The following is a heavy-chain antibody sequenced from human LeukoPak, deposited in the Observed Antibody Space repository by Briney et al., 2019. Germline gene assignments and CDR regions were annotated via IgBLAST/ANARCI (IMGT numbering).Heavy chain of an antibody. J-gene: IGHJ4*02. V-gene: IGHV4-39*01. CDR3: ARQIVVVPAAIYYFDY. CDR1: GGSISSSSYY. CDR2: IYYSGST. Sequence: SETLSLTCTVSGGSISSSSYYWGWIRQPPGKGLEWIGSIYYSGSTYYNPSLKSRVTISVDTSKNQFSLKLSPVTAADTAVYYCARQIVVVPAAIYYFDYWGQGTLVTVSS. D-gene: IGHD2-2*01.